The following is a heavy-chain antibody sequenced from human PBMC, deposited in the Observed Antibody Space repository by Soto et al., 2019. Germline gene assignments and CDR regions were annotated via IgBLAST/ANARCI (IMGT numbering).Heavy chain of an antibody. CDR1: GYSFSSNW. J-gene: IGHJ3*02. V-gene: IGHV5-51*01. Sequence: GESLKISCKGSGYSFSSNWIAWVRQMPGKGLEWMGIIYPGDFDTRYSPSFQGQVTISVDKTITTAYLQWNSLKASDTAMYFCARREDGAGAFDIWGQGTMVTVS. CDR2: IYPGDFDT. CDR3: ARREDGAGAFDI. D-gene: IGHD4-17*01.